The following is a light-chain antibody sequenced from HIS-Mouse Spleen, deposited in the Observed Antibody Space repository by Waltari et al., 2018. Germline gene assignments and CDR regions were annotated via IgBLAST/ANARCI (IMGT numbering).Light chain of an antibody. J-gene: IGLJ1*01. Sequence: QSALTQPASVSGSPGQSITISWYQQHPGKAPKLMIYDVSNRPSGVSNRFSGSKSGKTASLTISGLQAEDEADYYCSSYTSSNYVFGTGTKVTVL. CDR2: DVS. V-gene: IGLV2-14*03. CDR3: SSYTSSNYV.